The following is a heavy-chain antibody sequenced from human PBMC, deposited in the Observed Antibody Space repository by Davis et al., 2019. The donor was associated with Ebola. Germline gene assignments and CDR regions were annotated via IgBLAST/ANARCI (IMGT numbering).Heavy chain of an antibody. D-gene: IGHD2-21*01. CDR1: GVSVSRHY. Sequence: SETLSLTCTVSGVSVSRHYWSWIRQPPGKGLEWIGYNSYSGRSDNSPSPKSRVTISLDTSKNQFSLKLSSVTAADTAVYYCARGNQSMWWRRGFGYWGQGTLITVSS. CDR3: ARGNQSMWWRRGFGY. CDR2: NSYSGRS. J-gene: IGHJ4*02. V-gene: IGHV4-59*02.